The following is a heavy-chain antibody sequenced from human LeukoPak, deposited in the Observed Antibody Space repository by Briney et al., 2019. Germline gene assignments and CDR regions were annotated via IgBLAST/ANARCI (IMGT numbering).Heavy chain of an antibody. CDR1: GYSISTGYY. Sequence: PSETLSFTCTVSGYSISTGYYWGWIRQPPGKGLEWIGNFYHSGLTYYNPSLKSRVTISVDTSKNQFSLKLSSVTAADTAVYYCARSGYYDSSSDYWGQGTLVTVSS. D-gene: IGHD3-22*01. V-gene: IGHV4-38-2*02. CDR2: FYHSGLT. CDR3: ARSGYYDSSSDY. J-gene: IGHJ4*02.